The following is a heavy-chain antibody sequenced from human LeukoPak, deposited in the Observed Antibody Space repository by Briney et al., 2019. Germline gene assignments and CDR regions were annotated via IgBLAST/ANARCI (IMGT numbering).Heavy chain of an antibody. Sequence: GGSLRLSCAASGFTFSSYSMNWVRQAPGKGLEWVSYISSSSSTIYYADSVKGRFTISRDNAKNSLYLQMNSLRAEDTAVYYCARPCLRFLEWLPSYGMDVWGQGTTVTVSS. D-gene: IGHD3-3*01. V-gene: IGHV3-48*01. CDR2: ISSSSSTI. CDR1: GFTFSSYS. CDR3: ARPCLRFLEWLPSYGMDV. J-gene: IGHJ6*02.